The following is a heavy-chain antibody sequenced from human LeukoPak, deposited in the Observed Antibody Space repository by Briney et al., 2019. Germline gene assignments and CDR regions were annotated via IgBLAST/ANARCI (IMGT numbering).Heavy chain of an antibody. Sequence: ASVKVSCKASGYTFTSYYMHWVRQAPGQGLEWMGIINPSGGSTSYAQKFQGRVTMTRDTSTSTVYMELSSLRSEDTAVYYCARTALYCSSTSCPKGGRGAFDIWGQGTMVTVSS. J-gene: IGHJ3*02. D-gene: IGHD2-2*01. CDR3: ARTALYCSSTSCPKGGRGAFDI. CDR2: INPSGGST. CDR1: GYTFTSYY. V-gene: IGHV1-46*01.